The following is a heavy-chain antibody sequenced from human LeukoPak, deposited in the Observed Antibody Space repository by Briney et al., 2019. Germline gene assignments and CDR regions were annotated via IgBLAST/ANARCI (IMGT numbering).Heavy chain of an antibody. CDR3: VREYPGGYFDF. D-gene: IGHD3-16*01. CDR1: GYTFTTYC. V-gene: IGHV1-46*03. Sequence: ASVKVSCKASGYTFTTYCIHWVRQAPGQGLEWMGMINTGNGNSNLPQRSQARVTMTRDTSTSTVYMELSSLRTEDTAMYYCVREYPGGYFDFWGQGTLVTVSS. J-gene: IGHJ4*02. CDR2: INTGNGNS.